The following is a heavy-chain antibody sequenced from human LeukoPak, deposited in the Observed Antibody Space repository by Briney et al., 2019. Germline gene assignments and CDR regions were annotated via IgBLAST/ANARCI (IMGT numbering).Heavy chain of an antibody. Sequence: VASAKVSCKASGYTFTSYGISWVRQAPGQGLEWMGWISAYNGNTNYAQKLQGRVTMTTDTSTSTAYMVLRSLRSDDTAVYYCARAYSSWKYYFDYWGQGTLVTVSS. V-gene: IGHV1-18*01. J-gene: IGHJ4*02. CDR1: GYTFTSYG. CDR2: ISAYNGNT. CDR3: ARAYSSWKYYFDY. D-gene: IGHD6-13*01.